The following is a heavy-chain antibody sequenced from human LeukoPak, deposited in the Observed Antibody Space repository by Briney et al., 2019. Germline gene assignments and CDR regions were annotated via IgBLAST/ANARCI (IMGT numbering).Heavy chain of an antibody. D-gene: IGHD3-22*01. V-gene: IGHV3-23*01. CDR3: AKRGFYYDSSGYYYFDF. Sequence: PGGSLRLSCAVSGFTFSNYGMSWVRQAPGKGLEWVSTITGSGATTYCADTVKGRFTISRDNSKNTLYLQMNSLRAEDTAVFYCAKRGFYYDSSGYYYFDFWGQGTLVTVSS. J-gene: IGHJ4*02. CDR1: GFTFSNYG. CDR2: ITGSGATT.